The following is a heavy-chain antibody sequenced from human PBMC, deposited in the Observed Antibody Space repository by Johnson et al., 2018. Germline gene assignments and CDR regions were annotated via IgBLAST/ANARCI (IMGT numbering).Heavy chain of an antibody. CDR3: AKEYYESSCYYDDTMPTYLQH. Sequence: VQLVESGGGLVQPGGSLRLSCAASGFTFSSYAMSWVRQAPGKGLEWVSAISGSGGSTYYADSVKGRFTISRDNSKNSLYLQMNSLRAEDPALYYCAKEYYESSCYYDDTMPTYLQHGGQGTLVTVSS. V-gene: IGHV3-23*04. J-gene: IGHJ1*01. D-gene: IGHD3-22*01. CDR1: GFTFSSYA. CDR2: ISGSGGST.